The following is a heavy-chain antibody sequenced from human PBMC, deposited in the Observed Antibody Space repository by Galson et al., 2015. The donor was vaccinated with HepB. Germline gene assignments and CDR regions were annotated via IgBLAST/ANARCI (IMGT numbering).Heavy chain of an antibody. Sequence: SCKASGYTFTSYYIHWVRQAPGQGLEWVGIINTSAGTTRYAQMFRGRVTMTRDTSTSTVYMEMSSLRSDDTALYYCARGGWYSHVYWGQGTLVTVSS. CDR3: ARGGWYSHVY. J-gene: IGHJ4*02. CDR1: GYTFTSYY. D-gene: IGHD6-19*01. V-gene: IGHV1-46*01. CDR2: INTSAGTT.